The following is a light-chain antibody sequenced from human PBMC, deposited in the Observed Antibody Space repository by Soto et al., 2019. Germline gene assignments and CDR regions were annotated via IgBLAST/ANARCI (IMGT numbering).Light chain of an antibody. CDR2: RDT. CDR3: QVWDSSLVV. CDR1: NIGSKN. V-gene: IGLV3-9*01. J-gene: IGLJ2*01. Sequence: SYELTQPLSVSVALGQTANITCGGNNIGSKNVHWYQQKPGQAPVVVIYRDTNRPSGIPERFSGSSSGNTATLTISRAQAGDEADYYCQVWDSSLVVFGGGTKLTVL.